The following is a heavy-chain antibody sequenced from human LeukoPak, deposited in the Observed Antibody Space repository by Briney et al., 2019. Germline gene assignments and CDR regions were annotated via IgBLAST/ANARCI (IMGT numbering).Heavy chain of an antibody. Sequence: GGSLRLSCAASGFTFSSYGMHWVRQAPGKGLEWVAFIRYDGSNKYYADSVKGRFTISRDNSKNTLYLQMNSLRSDDTAVYYCARVAPNRRYCSGGTCLNSFDYWGQGTLVTVSS. CDR3: ARVAPNRRYCSGGTCLNSFDY. CDR2: IRYDGSNK. J-gene: IGHJ4*02. CDR1: GFTFSSYG. D-gene: IGHD2-15*01. V-gene: IGHV3-30*02.